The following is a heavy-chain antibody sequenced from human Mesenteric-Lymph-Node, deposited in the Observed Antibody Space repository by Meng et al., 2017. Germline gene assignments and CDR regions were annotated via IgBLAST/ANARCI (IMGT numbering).Heavy chain of an antibody. V-gene: IGHV4-4*07. CDR1: GGSMSNYY. D-gene: IGHD3-10*01. CDR3: ATFSSSGSGSYWSFDP. Sequence: SETLSLTCSVSGGSMSNYYWNWIRQPAGKGLEWIGRIYSSGSTNYNPSLKSRVTISVDTSKKQFSLKLTSVTAADTAVYYCATFSSSGSGSYWSFDPWGQGTLVTVSS. CDR2: IYSSGST. J-gene: IGHJ5*02.